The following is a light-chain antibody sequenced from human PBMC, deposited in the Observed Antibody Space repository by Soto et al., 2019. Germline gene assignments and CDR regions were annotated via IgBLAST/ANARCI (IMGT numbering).Light chain of an antibody. CDR1: QSVSSGY. CDR3: QQDGSSHRG. J-gene: IGKJ1*01. V-gene: IGKV3-20*01. CDR2: GSS. Sequence: ELVLTQSPGTLSLSPGERATLSCRASQSVSSGYLAWYQQKPGQAPRLLIYGSSNRATGIPDRFSGSGSGTDFTLTISRLEPEDFAVYYCQQDGSSHRGFGQGTKVEIK.